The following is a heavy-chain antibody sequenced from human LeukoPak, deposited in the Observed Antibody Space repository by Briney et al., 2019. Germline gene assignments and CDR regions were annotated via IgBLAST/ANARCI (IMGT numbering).Heavy chain of an antibody. Sequence: APEKISCKTSEYTFTSHYVHWVCQAPGQGVEWVGRINPSDGSTSYAQKFQGRVPMTWDTATGTVYMELSSLRSEDTAMYYCARDLGIGWYMFDYWGQGTLVTVSS. CDR1: EYTFTSHY. D-gene: IGHD6-19*01. CDR2: INPSDGST. CDR3: ARDLGIGWYMFDY. V-gene: IGHV1-46*01. J-gene: IGHJ4*02.